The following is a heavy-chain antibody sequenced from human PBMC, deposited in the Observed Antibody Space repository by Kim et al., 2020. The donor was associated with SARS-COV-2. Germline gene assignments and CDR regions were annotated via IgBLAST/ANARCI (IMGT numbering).Heavy chain of an antibody. Sequence: LTSGVTLSVDTSKNQFSLKLSSVTAADTAVYYCARVARITIFGVVNSTFDIWGQGTMVTVSS. D-gene: IGHD3-3*01. CDR3: ARVARITIFGVVNSTFDI. J-gene: IGHJ3*02. V-gene: IGHV4-31*02.